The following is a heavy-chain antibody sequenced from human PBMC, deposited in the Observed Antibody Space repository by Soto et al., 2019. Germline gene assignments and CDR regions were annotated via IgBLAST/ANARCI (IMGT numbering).Heavy chain of an antibody. Sequence: GASVKVSCKASGYTFTSYDSNWVRQATGQGLEWMGWINPNSGNTDYAQKFQGRVTMTRNTSTSTAYMELSSLRSEDTAVYYCARAEAYDILTGYEIPFDYWGQGTLVTVSS. CDR2: INPNSGNT. CDR1: GYTFTSYD. CDR3: ARAEAYDILTGYEIPFDY. J-gene: IGHJ4*02. D-gene: IGHD3-9*01. V-gene: IGHV1-8*02.